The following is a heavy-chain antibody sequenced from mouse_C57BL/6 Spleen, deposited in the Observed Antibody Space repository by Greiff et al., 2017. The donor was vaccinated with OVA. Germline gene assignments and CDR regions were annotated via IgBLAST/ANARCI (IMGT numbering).Heavy chain of an antibody. Sequence: VQRVESGAELVKPGASVKISCKASGYSFSSYWMNWVKQRPGKGLEWIGQIYPGDGDTNYNGKFKGKATLTADKSSSTAYMQLSSLTSEDSAVYFCAIYSNSPYYYAMDYWGQGTSVTVSS. CDR2: IYPGDGDT. J-gene: IGHJ4*01. V-gene: IGHV1-80*01. D-gene: IGHD2-5*01. CDR1: GYSFSSYW. CDR3: AIYSNSPYYYAMDY.